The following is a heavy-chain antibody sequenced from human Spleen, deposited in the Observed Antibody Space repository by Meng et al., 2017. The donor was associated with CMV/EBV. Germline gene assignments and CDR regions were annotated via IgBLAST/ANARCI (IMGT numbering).Heavy chain of an antibody. CDR3: AKKPPDRNAAAAEKDNFDS. CDR2: INRDGGTI. Sequence: GGSLRLSCKGSGFTFSNYAMDWVRQAPGKGLEWIAIINRDGGTIGYEASVRGQFTISRDSTNNTPYLQMNSLKPEDTAMYYCAKKPPDRNAAAAEKDNFDSWGQGTLVTVSS. J-gene: IGHJ4*02. V-gene: IGHV3-9*01. CDR1: GFTFSNYA. D-gene: IGHD6-13*01.